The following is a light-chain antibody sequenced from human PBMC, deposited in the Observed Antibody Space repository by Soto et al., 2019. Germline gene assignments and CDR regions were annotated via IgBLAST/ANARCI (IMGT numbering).Light chain of an antibody. Sequence: QSVLTQPASVSGSPGQSITISCTGTSSDVGGYHYVSWYQQLPGKAPKLMIYEVTKRPSGVSNRFSGSKSDNTASLTISGLQAEDEADYYCSAYTTRSAVFGAGTKVTLL. CDR1: SSDVGGYHY. CDR3: SAYTTRSAV. V-gene: IGLV2-14*01. CDR2: EVT. J-gene: IGLJ1*01.